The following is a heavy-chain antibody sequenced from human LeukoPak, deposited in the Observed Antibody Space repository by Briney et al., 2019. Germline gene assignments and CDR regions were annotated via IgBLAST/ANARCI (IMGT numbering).Heavy chain of an antibody. CDR1: GFTFSSYW. J-gene: IGHJ4*02. V-gene: IGHV3-7*03. Sequence: GGSLRLSCAASGFTFSSYWMTWVRQAPGKGLEWAAHIKEDGTEKYYVESVKGRFTISRDNAKNSLYLQMNSLRAEDTAVYYCARSPRIAAAGTLADYWGQGTLVTVSS. CDR2: IKEDGTEK. CDR3: ARSPRIAAAGTLADY. D-gene: IGHD6-13*01.